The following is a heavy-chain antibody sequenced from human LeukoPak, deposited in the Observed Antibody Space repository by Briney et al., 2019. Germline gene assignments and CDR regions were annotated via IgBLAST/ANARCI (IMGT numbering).Heavy chain of an antibody. J-gene: IGHJ6*04. CDR1: GGSFSGYY. V-gene: IGHV4-34*01. CDR2: INHSGST. Sequence: SETLSLTCAVSGGSFSGYYWSWIRQPPGKGLEWIGEINHSGSTNYNPSLKSRVTIPVDTSKNQFSLKLSSVTAADTAVYYCASGRITIFGVDSMDVWGKGTTVTVSS. CDR3: ASGRITIFGVDSMDV. D-gene: IGHD3-3*01.